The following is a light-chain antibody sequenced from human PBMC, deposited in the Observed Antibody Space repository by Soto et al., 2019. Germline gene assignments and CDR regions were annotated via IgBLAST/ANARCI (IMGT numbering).Light chain of an antibody. Sequence: QLVLTQSSSASASLGSSVKLTCTLSSGHSSYIIAWHQQQPGKAPRYLMKLEGSGSYNTGRGVPDRFSGYSSGADRYLTISNLQCEDGADYYCETWDSNTRWVFGGGTKLTVL. CDR2: LEGSGSY. V-gene: IGLV4-60*02. CDR1: SGHSSYI. J-gene: IGLJ3*02. CDR3: ETWDSNTRWV.